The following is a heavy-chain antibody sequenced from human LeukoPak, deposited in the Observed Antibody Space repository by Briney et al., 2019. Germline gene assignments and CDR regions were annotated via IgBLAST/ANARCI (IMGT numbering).Heavy chain of an antibody. V-gene: IGHV3-30*02. CDR3: AKSVTTMVRGYFDY. J-gene: IGHJ4*02. CDR1: XXTXSSYG. Sequence: GGXLRXXXXXXXXTXSSYGXHWVRQAPGKGLEWVAFIRYDGSNKYYADSVKGRFTISRDNSKNTLYLQMNSLRAEDTAVYYCAKSVTTMVRGYFDYWGQGTLVTVSS. D-gene: IGHD3-10*01. CDR2: IRYDGSNK.